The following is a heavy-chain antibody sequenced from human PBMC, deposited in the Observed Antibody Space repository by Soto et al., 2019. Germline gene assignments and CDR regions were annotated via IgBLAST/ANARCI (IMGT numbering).Heavy chain of an antibody. CDR1: GYTFTSYG. V-gene: IGHV1-18*01. Sequence: QVQLVQSGAEVKKPGASVKVSCKASGYTFTSYGISWVRQAPGQGLEWMGWISVYNGNTNYAQKLQGRVTMTTDTATSAGYMELTGLKSDDTAVDYCAGDPQPLYGDPDDAFDNWGQGTMVTVSS. CDR3: AGDPQPLYGDPDDAFDN. D-gene: IGHD4-17*01. CDR2: ISVYNGNT. J-gene: IGHJ3*02.